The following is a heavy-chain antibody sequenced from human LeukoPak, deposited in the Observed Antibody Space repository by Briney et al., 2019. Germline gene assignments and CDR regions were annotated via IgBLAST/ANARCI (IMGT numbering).Heavy chain of an antibody. J-gene: IGHJ4*02. V-gene: IGHV3-23*01. CDR3: AKARYADYGRFHY. CDR1: GSTSTTYA. D-gene: IGHD4-17*01. Sequence: SLRLSCAASGSTSTTYAMSCVSQPPEKGLDWGSTVGAGGTQTLYANSVTDRFTISRHASDHPPYLQMNSLRATDPSVNYCAKARYADYGRFHYWGQGTLVTVSS. CDR2: VGAGGTQT.